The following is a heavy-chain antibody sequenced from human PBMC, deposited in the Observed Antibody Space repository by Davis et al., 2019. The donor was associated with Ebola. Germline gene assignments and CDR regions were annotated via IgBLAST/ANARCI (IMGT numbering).Heavy chain of an antibody. Sequence: GESLKISCGASGFTFSIYAMSWVRQAPGKGLEWVSTISGSGGNTYYADSVKGRFVISRDNSKNTPYLQMNSLRAEDTAVYYCARLVVPAATDFWYFDLWGRGTLVTVSS. D-gene: IGHD2-2*01. J-gene: IGHJ2*01. CDR1: GFTFSIYA. CDR2: ISGSGGNT. V-gene: IGHV3-23*01. CDR3: ARLVVPAATDFWYFDL.